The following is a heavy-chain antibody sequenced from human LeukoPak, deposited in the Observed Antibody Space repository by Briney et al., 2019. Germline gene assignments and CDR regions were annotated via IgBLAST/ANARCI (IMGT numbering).Heavy chain of an antibody. CDR1: GYTFTSYF. V-gene: IGHV1-46*01. Sequence: ASVKVSCKASGYTFTSYFMHWMRQAPGQGPEWMGIINPRGGSTDYSQKFQDRLTMTSDTSTSTVYMELNSLRSEDTAVYYCARELGAVAGQGNEHDAFDIWGQGTMVTVSS. J-gene: IGHJ3*02. D-gene: IGHD6-19*01. CDR3: ARELGAVAGQGNEHDAFDI. CDR2: INPRGGST.